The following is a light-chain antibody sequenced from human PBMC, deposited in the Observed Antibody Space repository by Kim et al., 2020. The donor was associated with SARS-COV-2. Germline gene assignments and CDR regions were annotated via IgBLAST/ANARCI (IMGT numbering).Light chain of an antibody. CDR3: QQRSR. CDR2: DAS. J-gene: IGKJ5*01. Sequence: APLALSAGHSSPLTCRASQSFGCYLAGSQQAPGQAPRPLFYDASRMAFGIPGSFSGSGSGTDFTLPISRLEAEDSAVQFGQQRSRFGQGTRLEIK. V-gene: IGKV3-11*01. CDR1: QSFGCY.